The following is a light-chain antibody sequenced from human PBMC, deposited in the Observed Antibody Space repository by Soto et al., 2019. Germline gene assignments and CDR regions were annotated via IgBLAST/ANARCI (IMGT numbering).Light chain of an antibody. CDR2: LGS. V-gene: IGKV2-28*01. CDR3: MQALQSPT. CDR1: QSLLYTNGYNY. J-gene: IGKJ5*01. Sequence: DLVMTQSPLSLSVTPGEPASISCRSSQSLLYTNGYNYLDWYLQKPGQSPQLLIFLGSNRASGVPDRFSGSGSGTDFTLKISRVEAEDVGVYYCMQALQSPTFGQGTRLEIK.